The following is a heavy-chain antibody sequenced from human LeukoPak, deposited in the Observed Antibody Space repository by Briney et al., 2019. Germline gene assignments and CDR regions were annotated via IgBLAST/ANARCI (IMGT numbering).Heavy chain of an antibody. J-gene: IGHJ4*02. D-gene: IGHD3-9*01. CDR2: IYHSGST. CDR1: GGSISSSNW. V-gene: IGHV4-4*02. Sequence: PSETLSLTCAVSGGSISSSNWWSWVRQPPGKGLEWIGEIYHSGSTNYNPSLKSRVTILVDKSKNQFSLKLSSVTAADTAVYYCARGYYDILTCYYTPVGFDYWGQGTLVTVSS. CDR3: ARGYYDILTCYYTPVGFDY.